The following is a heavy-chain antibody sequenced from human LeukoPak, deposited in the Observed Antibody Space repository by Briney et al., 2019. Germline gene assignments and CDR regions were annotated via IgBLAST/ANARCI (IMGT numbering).Heavy chain of an antibody. J-gene: IGHJ3*02. V-gene: IGHV4-34*01. Sequence: SETLSLTCTVSGGSISSYYWSWIRQPPGKGLEWIGEINHSGSTNYNPSLKSRVTISVDTSKNQFSLKLSSVTAADTAVYYCARLEDTAMVIADAFDIWGQGTMVTVSS. CDR2: INHSGST. D-gene: IGHD5-18*01. CDR1: GGSISSYY. CDR3: ARLEDTAMVIADAFDI.